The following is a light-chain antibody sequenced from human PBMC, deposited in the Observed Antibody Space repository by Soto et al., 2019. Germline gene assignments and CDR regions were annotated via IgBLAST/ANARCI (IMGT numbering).Light chain of an antibody. Sequence: DIQMTQSPSALSASVGDRVTISCRSSQHIATYLNWYQHKPGKAPKLLVYAASTLQGGVPSRFSGSGSGTDFTLTISSLEPEDFAVYYCQQRSNWLTFGGGTKVDIK. J-gene: IGKJ4*01. CDR3: QQRSNWLT. CDR2: AAS. CDR1: QHIATY. V-gene: IGKV1-39*01.